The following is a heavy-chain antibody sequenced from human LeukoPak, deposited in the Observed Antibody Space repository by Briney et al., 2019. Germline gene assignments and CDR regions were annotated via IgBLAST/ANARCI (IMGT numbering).Heavy chain of an antibody. V-gene: IGHV3-64D*06. D-gene: IGHD2-15*01. CDR1: GFTFSSYA. CDR2: ISSNGGNT. J-gene: IGHJ4*02. CDR3: VKGEYCSSTSCYGGYCSGGSCYPPPYYFDY. Sequence: GGSLRLSCSASGFTFSSYAMHWVRQAPGKGLEYVSAISSNGGNTYYADSVKGRFTISRDNSKNTLYLQMSSLRAEDTAVYYCVKGEYCSSTSCYGGYCSGGSCYPPPYYFDYWGQGTLVTVSS.